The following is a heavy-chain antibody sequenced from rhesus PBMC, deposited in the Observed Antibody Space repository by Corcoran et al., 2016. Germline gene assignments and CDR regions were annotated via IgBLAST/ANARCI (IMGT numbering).Heavy chain of an antibody. Sequence: EVQLVESGGGLVQPGGSLRLSCAASGFTFSSDGMHRVRQAPDRGLVWVAVISYDGSKKYYADSVKGRFAISRDNSKDMLYLQMNDLKLEGTAVYYCAMEERQLQFDYWGQGVLVTVSS. CDR3: AMEERQLQFDY. CDR1: GFTFSSDG. D-gene: IGHD6-25*01. J-gene: IGHJ4*01. CDR2: ISYDGSKK. V-gene: IGHV3-54*02.